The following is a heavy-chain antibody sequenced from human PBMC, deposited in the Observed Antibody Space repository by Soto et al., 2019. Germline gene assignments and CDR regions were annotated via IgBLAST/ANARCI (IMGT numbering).Heavy chain of an antibody. Sequence: ASVNVSCKASGYTFTSYGISWVRQAPGQGLEWMGWISAYNGNTNYAQKLQGRVTMTTDTSTSTAYMELRSLRSDDTAVYYCARDVLTYYYDSSGPSPRYFDLWGRGTLVTVSS. CDR2: ISAYNGNT. CDR3: ARDVLTYYYDSSGPSPRYFDL. D-gene: IGHD3-22*01. CDR1: GYTFTSYG. J-gene: IGHJ2*01. V-gene: IGHV1-18*01.